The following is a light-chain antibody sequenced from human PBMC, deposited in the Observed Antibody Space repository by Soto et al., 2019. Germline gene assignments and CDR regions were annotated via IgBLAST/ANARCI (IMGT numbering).Light chain of an antibody. J-gene: IGKJ2*01. CDR1: QRIDNF. CDR3: QQRYKTSLSS. V-gene: IGKV1-39*01. CDR2: GAS. Sequence: IQMTQSPSFLSASVGDRVTITCRASQRIDNFLNWYQQKPGKAPKLLIYGASSLQSGVPSRFSGSGSGTDFTLTITSLQPEDSATYHCQQRYKTSLSSFGQGTKVDIK.